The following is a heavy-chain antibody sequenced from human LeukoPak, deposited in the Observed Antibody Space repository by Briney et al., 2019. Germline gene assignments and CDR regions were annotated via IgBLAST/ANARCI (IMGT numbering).Heavy chain of an antibody. V-gene: IGHV4-59*01. CDR1: GGSISSYY. D-gene: IGHD4/OR15-4a*01. CDR3: ARVIYGGYVDY. CDR2: IYYSGST. Sequence: SETLSLTCTVSGGSISSYYWSWIRQPPGKGLEWIGYIYYSGSTNYNPSLKSRVTISVDTSKNQFSLKLSSVTAADTAVYYCARVIYGGYVDYWGQGTLVTVSS. J-gene: IGHJ4*02.